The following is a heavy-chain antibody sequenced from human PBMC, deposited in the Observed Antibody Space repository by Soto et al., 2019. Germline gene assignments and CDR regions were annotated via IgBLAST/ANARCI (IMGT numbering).Heavy chain of an antibody. CDR1: GFTFSSYA. CDR2: ISGSGGST. D-gene: IGHD6-13*01. J-gene: IGHJ3*02. V-gene: IGHV3-23*01. CDR3: AKGLSSSSWLDAFDI. Sequence: GGSLRLSCAASGFTFSSYAMSWVRQAPGKGLEWVSAISGSGGSTYYADSVKSRFTISRDNSKNTLYLQMNSLRAEDTAVHYCAKGLSSSSWLDAFDIWGQGTMVTVSS.